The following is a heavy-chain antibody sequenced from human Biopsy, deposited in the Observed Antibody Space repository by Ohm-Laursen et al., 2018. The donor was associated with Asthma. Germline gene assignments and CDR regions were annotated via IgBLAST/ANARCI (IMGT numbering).Heavy chain of an antibody. CDR1: GYNFISFA. D-gene: IGHD3/OR15-3a*01. CDR3: ARTYFDFWTGQVKDVFGV. Sequence: ASVKASCKASGYNFISFAIHWVRQAPGQRLEWMGWVNTGNGDTKYSQKFQGRVTITRDTSASTAYMELRSLRSEDTATYYCARTYFDFWTGQVKDVFGVWGQGTMVTVSS. J-gene: IGHJ3*01. CDR2: VNTGNGDT. V-gene: IGHV1-3*04.